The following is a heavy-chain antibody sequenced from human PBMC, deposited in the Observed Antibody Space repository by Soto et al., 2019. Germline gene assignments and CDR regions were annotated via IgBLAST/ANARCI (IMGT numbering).Heavy chain of an antibody. CDR2: VYYSGTT. J-gene: IGHJ4*02. V-gene: IGHV4-61*08. D-gene: IGHD3-16*02. CDR3: ARDQLVWGSYRRFDY. CDR1: GGSIDSGDYY. Sequence: PSETLSLTCTVSGGSIDSGDYYWSWIRQPPGKGLEWIGYVYYSGTTNYNPFLKSRVTLSLDKSKNQFSLKMNSVTAADTAVYYCARDQLVWGSYRRFDYWGQGTLVTVSS.